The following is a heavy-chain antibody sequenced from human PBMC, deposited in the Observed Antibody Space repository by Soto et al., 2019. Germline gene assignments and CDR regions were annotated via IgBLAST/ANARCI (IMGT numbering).Heavy chain of an antibody. CDR2: FYWDDDR. V-gene: IGHV2-5*02. CDR1: GFSLTTNGVG. CDR3: VPHVTGGCFDV. J-gene: IGHJ3*01. Sequence: QITLKESGPTVVKPTQTLTLTCNFSGFSLTTNGVGVGWIRQPPGKALEWLALFYWDDDRRYSPSLRSRLTIHTDISKSHVVLTLTDMGPVDAATYFCVPHVTGGCFDVWGQGTRVTVSS. D-gene: IGHD3-10*02.